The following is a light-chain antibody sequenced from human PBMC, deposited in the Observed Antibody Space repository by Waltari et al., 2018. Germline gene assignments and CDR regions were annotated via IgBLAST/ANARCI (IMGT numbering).Light chain of an antibody. Sequence: QSALTQPPSASGSPGQSVTISCTGTSSDVGAHNYVSWYQQYPGKAPKLIIYEVTNRPSGVPDRFSGSKSGNTASLTVSGLQADDEADYYCCSHGGSNNFYIFGTGTTVTVL. CDR1: SSDVGAHNY. V-gene: IGLV2-8*01. J-gene: IGLJ1*01. CDR3: CSHGGSNNFYI. CDR2: EVT.